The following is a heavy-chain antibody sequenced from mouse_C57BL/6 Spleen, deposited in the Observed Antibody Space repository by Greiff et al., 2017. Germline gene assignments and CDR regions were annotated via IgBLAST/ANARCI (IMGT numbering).Heavy chain of an antibody. D-gene: IGHD1-1*01. CDR2: IDPSDSYT. V-gene: IGHV1-69*01. CDR1: GYTFTSYW. Sequence: QVQLQQPGAELVMPGASVKLSCKASGYTFTSYWMHWVKQRPGQGLEWIGEIDPSDSYTNYNQKFKGKSTLTVDKSSSTAYMQLSSLTSEDSAVYYCARRMYYYLDYWGQGTTLTVSS. J-gene: IGHJ2*01. CDR3: ARRMYYYLDY.